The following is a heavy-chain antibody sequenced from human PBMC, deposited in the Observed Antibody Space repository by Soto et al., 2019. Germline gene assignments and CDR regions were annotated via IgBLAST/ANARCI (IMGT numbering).Heavy chain of an antibody. CDR2: INPSGGST. CDR3: ARSPVLWWGSNRSKNWFDP. Sequence: QVQLVQSGAEVKKPGASVKVSCTASGYTFTSYYMHWVRQSPGQGLEWMGIINPSGGSTSYAQKFQGRVTMTRDTSTSTVYMELSSLRSEDTAVYYCARSPVLWWGSNRSKNWFDPWGQGTLVTVSS. CDR1: GYTFTSYY. D-gene: IGHD2-21*01. J-gene: IGHJ5*02. V-gene: IGHV1-46*01.